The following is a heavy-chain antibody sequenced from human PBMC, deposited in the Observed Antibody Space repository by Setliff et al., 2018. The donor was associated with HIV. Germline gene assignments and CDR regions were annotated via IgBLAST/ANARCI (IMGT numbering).Heavy chain of an antibody. D-gene: IGHD4-17*01. V-gene: IGHV4-31*03. CDR3: ARYDYGDFDY. J-gene: IGHJ4*02. CDR2: INHSGST. Sequence: SETLSLTCTVSGGSISSGGYYWSWIRQQPGKGLEWIGEINHSGSTDYNPSLKSRVTISVDTSKNQFSLNLSSVTAADTAVYYCARYDYGDFDYWGQGTPVTVSS. CDR1: GGSISSGGYY.